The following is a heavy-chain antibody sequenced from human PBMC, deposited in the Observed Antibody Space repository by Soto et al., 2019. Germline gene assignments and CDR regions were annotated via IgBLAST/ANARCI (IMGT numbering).Heavy chain of an antibody. CDR3: ARRQIPPPTRGAANARGGMDV. CDR2: IWNDGSNN. V-gene: IGHV3-33*01. CDR1: GFIFNNYG. Sequence: QVQLVESGGGVVQPGRSLRLSCAASGFIFNNYGMHWVRQAPGKGLEWLAVIWNDGSNNYYANSVKGRFTISRDNSKNTLYLQMNSLRAEDTAVYYCARRQIPPPTRGAANARGGMDVWGQGTTVTVSS. J-gene: IGHJ6*02. D-gene: IGHD6-13*01.